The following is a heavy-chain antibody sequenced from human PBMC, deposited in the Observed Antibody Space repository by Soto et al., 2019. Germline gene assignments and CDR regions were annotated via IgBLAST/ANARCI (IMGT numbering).Heavy chain of an antibody. Sequence: PGESLKISCQASGYNFATYWIAWVRQMPGKGLEYMGIIYPGNSDARYSPSFQGQVTFSADKSISTAYLHWSSLKASDTAMYYCARHGFYGMDVWGQGTTVTVSS. V-gene: IGHV5-51*01. CDR2: IYPGNSDA. J-gene: IGHJ6*02. CDR1: GYNFATYW. CDR3: ARHGFYGMDV.